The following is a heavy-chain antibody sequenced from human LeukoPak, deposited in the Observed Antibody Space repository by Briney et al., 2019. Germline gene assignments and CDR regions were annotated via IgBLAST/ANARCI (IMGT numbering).Heavy chain of an antibody. CDR2: IYYSGST. V-gene: IGHV4-31*03. CDR1: GGSISSGGYY. Sequence: PSETLSLTCTVSGGSISSGGYYWSWIRQHPGKGLEWIGYIYYSGSTYYNPSLKSRVTISVDTSKNQFSLKLSSVTAADTAVYYCARGFPDYVWRSYRRNWFDPWGQGTLVTVSS. J-gene: IGHJ5*02. D-gene: IGHD3-16*02. CDR3: ARGFPDYVWRSYRRNWFDP.